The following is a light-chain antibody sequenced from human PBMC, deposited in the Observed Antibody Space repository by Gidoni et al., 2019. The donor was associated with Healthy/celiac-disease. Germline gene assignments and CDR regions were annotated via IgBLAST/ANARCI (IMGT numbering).Light chain of an antibody. J-gene: IGLJ1*01. Sequence: SYVLTQPPSVSVATGKTARITCGGNNIGSKSVHWYQQKPCQAPVLVIYDDSDRPSGIPERFSGSNSGNTATLTISRVEAGDEADYYCQVWDSSSDHPVFGTGTKVTVL. CDR1: NIGSKS. CDR2: DDS. CDR3: QVWDSSSDHPV. V-gene: IGLV3-21*04.